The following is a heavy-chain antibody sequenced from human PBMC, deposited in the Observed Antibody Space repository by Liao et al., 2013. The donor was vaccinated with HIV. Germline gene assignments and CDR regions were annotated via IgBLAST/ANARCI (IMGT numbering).Heavy chain of an antibody. CDR3: ARLVGASSYFYYYMDV. CDR1: GGSMGGYY. Sequence: VQLQESGPGLVKSSETLSLTCSVSGGSMGGYYWSWIRQTPGKGMEWIGYIYHAGDTNYNPSLKSRVTISVDTSENQFSLKLSSVTAADTAVYYCARLVGASSYFYYYMDVWGKGTTVTVSS. CDR2: IYHAGDT. D-gene: IGHD1-26*01. V-gene: IGHV4-59*01. J-gene: IGHJ6*03.